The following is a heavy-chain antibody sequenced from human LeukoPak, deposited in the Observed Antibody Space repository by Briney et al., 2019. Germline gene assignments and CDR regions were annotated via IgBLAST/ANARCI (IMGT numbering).Heavy chain of an antibody. D-gene: IGHD6-13*01. J-gene: IGHJ5*01. CDR3: ARPPASSPGKWFAS. CDR2: ITAANGDT. V-gene: IGHV1-3*01. Sequence: ASVKVSCTASGYIFTNHAMHWVRQAPGQGLEWMGWITAANGDTKYSQKFQGRVTITRDTSANIVYLELSSLISEGTAVYYCARPPASSPGKWFASCGQGTLVTVSS. CDR1: GYIFTNHA.